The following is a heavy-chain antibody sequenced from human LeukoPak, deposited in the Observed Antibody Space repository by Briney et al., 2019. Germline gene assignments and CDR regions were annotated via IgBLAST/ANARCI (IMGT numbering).Heavy chain of an antibody. Sequence: GGSLRLSCAASGFTFSSHGMHWVRQAPGKGLELVANTKQDGSGKYYVDSVEGRFTVSRDNAKNSLYLQMNSLRAEDTAVYYCARENYNWNPDQGYKVFDYWGQGILVTVSS. CDR3: ARENYNWNPDQGYKVFDY. CDR1: GFTFSSHG. J-gene: IGHJ4*02. CDR2: TKQDGSGK. D-gene: IGHD1-20*01. V-gene: IGHV3-7*01.